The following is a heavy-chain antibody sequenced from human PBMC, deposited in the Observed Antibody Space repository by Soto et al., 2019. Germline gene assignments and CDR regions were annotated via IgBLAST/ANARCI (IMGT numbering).Heavy chain of an antibody. CDR1: GGSISSGGYY. D-gene: IGHD1-26*01. J-gene: IGHJ5*02. Sequence: SETLXLTCTVSGGSISSGGYYWSWIRQHPGKGLEWIGYIYYSGSTYYNPSLKSRVTISVDTSKNQFSLKLSSVTAADTAVYYCARGGLVYWFDPWGQGTLVTVSS. CDR3: ARGGLVYWFDP. CDR2: IYYSGST. V-gene: IGHV4-31*03.